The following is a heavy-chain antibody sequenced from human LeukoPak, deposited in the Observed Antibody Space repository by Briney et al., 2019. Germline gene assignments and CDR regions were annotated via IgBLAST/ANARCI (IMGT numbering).Heavy chain of an antibody. CDR3: ARQRTRYSRKSIRTAGWFDP. CDR2: IYYSGST. V-gene: IGHV4-39*01. Sequence: SETLSLTCTVSGGSISSSSYYWGWIRQPPGKGLEWIGSIYYSGSTYYNPSLKSRVTISVDTSKNQFSLKLSSVTAADTAVYYCARQRTRYSRKSIRTAGWFDPWGQGTLVTLSS. J-gene: IGHJ5*02. D-gene: IGHD6-13*01. CDR1: GGSISSSSYY.